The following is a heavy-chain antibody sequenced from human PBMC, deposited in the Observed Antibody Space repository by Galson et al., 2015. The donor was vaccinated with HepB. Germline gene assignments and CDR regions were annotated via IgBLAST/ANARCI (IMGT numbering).Heavy chain of an antibody. D-gene: IGHD3-22*01. Sequence: SLRLSCAASGFTVSSNYMSWVRQAPGKGLEWVSVIYSGGSTYYADSVKGRFTISRHNSKNTLYLQMNSLRAEDTAVYYCARVSSYYYDSSGPYRDAFDIWGQGTMVTVSS. CDR2: IYSGGST. V-gene: IGHV3-53*04. CDR3: ARVSSYYYDSSGPYRDAFDI. CDR1: GFTVSSNY. J-gene: IGHJ3*02.